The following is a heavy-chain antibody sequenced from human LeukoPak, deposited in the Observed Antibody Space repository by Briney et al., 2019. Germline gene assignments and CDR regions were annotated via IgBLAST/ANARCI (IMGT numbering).Heavy chain of an antibody. Sequence: GGSLRLSCAASGFTFSSYAMSWVRQAPGKGLEWVSAISGSGGSTYYADSVKGRFTISRDNAKNSLYLQMNSLRAEDTAVYYCARSSGWRSEFDYRGQGTLVTVSS. D-gene: IGHD6-19*01. CDR1: GFTFSSYA. CDR3: ARSSGWRSEFDY. V-gene: IGHV3-23*01. CDR2: ISGSGGST. J-gene: IGHJ4*02.